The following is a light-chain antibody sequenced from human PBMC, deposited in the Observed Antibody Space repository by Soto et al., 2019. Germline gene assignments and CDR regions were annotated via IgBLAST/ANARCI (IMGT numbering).Light chain of an antibody. Sequence: QSALTKPASGSGSPGQSITIYCTGTSDDVGGYKFVSWHQQHPGKAPTLMIYEVSNRPPGLSSRFSGSKSGNTASLTISGLQAEDEADYFFGSYTGNIYVFGNGTKLTVL. CDR2: EVS. CDR1: SDDVGGYKF. J-gene: IGLJ1*01. CDR3: GSYTGNIYV. V-gene: IGLV2-14*01.